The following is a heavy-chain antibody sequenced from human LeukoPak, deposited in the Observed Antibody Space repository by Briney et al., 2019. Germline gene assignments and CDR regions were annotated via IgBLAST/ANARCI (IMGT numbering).Heavy chain of an antibody. J-gene: IGHJ5*02. D-gene: IGHD2-15*01. CDR2: IYSGGST. CDR1: GFTVSSNY. CDR3: AREPVGYCSGGSCYSNWFDP. Sequence: PGGSLRLSCAASGFTVSSNYMSWVRQAPGRGLEWVSVIYSGGSTYYADSVKGRFTISRDNSKNTLYLQMNSLRAEDTAVYYCAREPVGYCSGGSCYSNWFDPWGQGTLVTVSS. V-gene: IGHV3-66*01.